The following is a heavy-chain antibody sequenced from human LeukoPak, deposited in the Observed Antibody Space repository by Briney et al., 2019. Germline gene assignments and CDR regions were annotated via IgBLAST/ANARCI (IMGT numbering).Heavy chain of an antibody. V-gene: IGHV3-7*01. Sequence: GGSLRLSCAASGFTFSSYWMSWVRQAPGKGLEWVANIKQDGSEKYYVDSVKGRFTISRDNAKNSLYLQMNSLRADDTAVYYCARDVQQLVRYVCYYYYMDVGGKGTTVTVSS. CDR1: GFTFSSYW. CDR2: IKQDGSEK. CDR3: ARDVQQLVRYVCYYYYMDV. J-gene: IGHJ6*03. D-gene: IGHD6-13*01.